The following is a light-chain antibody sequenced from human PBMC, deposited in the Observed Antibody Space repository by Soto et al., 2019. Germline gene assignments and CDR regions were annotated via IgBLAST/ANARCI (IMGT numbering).Light chain of an antibody. Sequence: EIVLTQSPATLSLSPGERATLSCRASQSVSSYLAWYQQKPGQAPRLLIYDASNRATGIPARFSGSGSGTDFTLTISSLEPEDFAVYYCQQRRNWPRTFGQGTKVDNK. CDR1: QSVSSY. CDR3: QQRRNWPRT. CDR2: DAS. J-gene: IGKJ1*01. V-gene: IGKV3-11*01.